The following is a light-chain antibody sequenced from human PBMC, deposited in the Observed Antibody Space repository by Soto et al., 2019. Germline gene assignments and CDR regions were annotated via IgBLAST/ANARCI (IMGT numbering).Light chain of an antibody. CDR1: SSDVGSHNY. J-gene: IGLJ1*01. V-gene: IGLV2-14*01. CDR2: EVN. Sequence: QSVLTQPASVSGSPGQSITISCTGTSSDVGSHNYVSWYQQHPGKAPKLIIFEVNSRPSGVSNRFSGSKSGSAASLTISGLQAEDEADYYCSSYRSSSTPVCVFGSGTKVTVL. CDR3: SSYRSSSTPVCV.